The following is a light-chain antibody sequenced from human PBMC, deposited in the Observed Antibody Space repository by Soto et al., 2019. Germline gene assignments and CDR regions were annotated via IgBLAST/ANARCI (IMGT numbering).Light chain of an antibody. CDR3: QQYYRSPYT. J-gene: IGKJ2*01. Sequence: DIVMTQSPDSLAVSLGERATINCKSSQSVLYSSNNKNYLAWYQQKPRQPPKLLIYWASTRESGVPDRFSCSGAGKDFPLPISSLQAEDLALYYCQQYYRSPYTFGQGTKLEIK. CDR2: WAS. V-gene: IGKV4-1*01. CDR1: QSVLYSSNNKNY.